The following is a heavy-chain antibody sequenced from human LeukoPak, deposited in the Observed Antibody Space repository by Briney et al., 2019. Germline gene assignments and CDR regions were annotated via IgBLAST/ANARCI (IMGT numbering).Heavy chain of an antibody. CDR2: IYTSGST. CDR3: ARERRVYSSGWYVDY. V-gene: IGHV4-4*07. CDR1: GGSISGYY. Sequence: PSETLSLTCTVSGGSISGYYWSWIRQPAGKGLEWIGRIYTSGSTNYNPSLKSRVTISVDTSKNQFSLKLSSVTAADTAVYYCARERRVYSSGWYVDYWGQGTLITVSS. D-gene: IGHD6-19*01. J-gene: IGHJ4*02.